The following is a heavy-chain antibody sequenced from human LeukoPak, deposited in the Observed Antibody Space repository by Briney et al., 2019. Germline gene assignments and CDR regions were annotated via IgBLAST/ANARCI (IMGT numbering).Heavy chain of an antibody. J-gene: IGHJ4*02. V-gene: IGHV3-30*18. CDR2: ISYDGSNR. Sequence: GRSLRLSCAASGFTFSSYDMHWVRQAPGKGLEWVTVISYDGSNRYYGDSVKGRFTISRDNSKNTLYLKMNSLRAEDTAVYYCAKEGSNGDFDYWGQGTLVTVSS. CDR1: GFTFSSYD. CDR3: AKEGSNGDFDY. D-gene: IGHD1-26*01.